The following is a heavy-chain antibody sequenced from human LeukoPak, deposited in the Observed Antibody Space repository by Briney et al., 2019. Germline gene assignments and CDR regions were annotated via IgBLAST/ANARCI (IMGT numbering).Heavy chain of an antibody. CDR3: ARVYYDSSGYYRYYFDY. Sequence: SETLSLTCTVPGGSISSYYWSWIRQPPGKGLEWIGYIYYSGSTNYNPSLKSRVTISVDTSKNQFSLKLSSVTAADTAVYYCARVYYDSSGYYRYYFDYWGQGTLVTVSS. V-gene: IGHV4-59*01. J-gene: IGHJ4*02. CDR2: IYYSGST. D-gene: IGHD3-22*01. CDR1: GGSISSYY.